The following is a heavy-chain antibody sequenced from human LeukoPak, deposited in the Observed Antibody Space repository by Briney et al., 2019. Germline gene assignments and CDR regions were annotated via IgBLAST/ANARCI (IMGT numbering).Heavy chain of an antibody. V-gene: IGHV4-34*01. CDR2: INHSGST. Sequence: PSETLSLTCAVYGGSFSGYYWSWLRQPPGKGLEWIGEINHSGSTNYNPSLKSRVTISVDTSKNQFSLKLSSVTAADTAVYYCARPKTTVAEYFQHWGQGTLVTVSS. CDR1: GGSFSGYY. CDR3: ARPKTTVAEYFQH. J-gene: IGHJ1*01. D-gene: IGHD2/OR15-2a*01.